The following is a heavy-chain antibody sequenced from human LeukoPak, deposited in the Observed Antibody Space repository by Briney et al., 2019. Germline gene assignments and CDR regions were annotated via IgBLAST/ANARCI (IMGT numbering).Heavy chain of an antibody. CDR3: ARGPDPYYYDSSGYLDY. Sequence: SETLSLTCTVSGGSISSGSYYWSWIRQPAGKGLEWIGRIYTSGSTNYNPSLKSRVTISVDTSKNQFSLKLSSVTAADTAVYYCARGPDPYYYDSSGYLDYWGQGTLVTVSS. J-gene: IGHJ4*02. CDR1: GGSISSGSYY. D-gene: IGHD3-22*01. V-gene: IGHV4-61*02. CDR2: IYTSGST.